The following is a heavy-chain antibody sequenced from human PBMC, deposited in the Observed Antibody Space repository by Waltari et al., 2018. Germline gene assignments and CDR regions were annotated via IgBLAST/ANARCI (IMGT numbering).Heavy chain of an antibody. J-gene: IGHJ3*02. CDR2: LSSSSSYI. CDR3: ARDSGTDDAFDI. Sequence: EVQLVESGGGLVKPGGSLRLSGAASGFNFSSYSMNWVRQAPGKGLEVVSSLSSSSSYIYYADSVKGRFTISRDNAKNSLYLQMHSLRAEDTAVYYCARDSGTDDAFDIWGQGTMVTVSS. CDR1: GFNFSSYS. D-gene: IGHD2-21*02. V-gene: IGHV3-21*01.